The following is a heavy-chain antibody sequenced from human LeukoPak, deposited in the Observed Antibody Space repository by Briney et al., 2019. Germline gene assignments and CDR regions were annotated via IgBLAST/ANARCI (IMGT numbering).Heavy chain of an antibody. Sequence: GASVKVSCKVSGYTLTELSMHWVRQAPGKGLEWMGGFDPEDGETIYAQKFQGRVTMTTDTSTSTAYMELRSLRSDDTAVYFCAREYYYDSSGYSVDYYYYGMDVWGQGTTVTVSS. CDR3: AREYYYDSSGYSVDYYYYGMDV. CDR2: FDPEDGET. CDR1: GYTLTELS. D-gene: IGHD3-22*01. J-gene: IGHJ6*02. V-gene: IGHV1-24*01.